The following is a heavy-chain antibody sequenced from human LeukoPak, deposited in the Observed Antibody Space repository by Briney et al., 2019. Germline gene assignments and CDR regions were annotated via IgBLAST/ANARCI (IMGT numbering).Heavy chain of an antibody. CDR1: GFTFSSYA. Sequence: PGRSLRLSCAASGFTFSSYAMHWVRQAPGKGLEWVAVISYVGSNKYYADSVKGRFTISRDNSKNTLYLQMNSLRAEDTAVYYCARVEMGYWGQGTLVTVSS. J-gene: IGHJ4*02. CDR2: ISYVGSNK. CDR3: ARVEMGY. V-gene: IGHV3-30-3*01. D-gene: IGHD1-26*01.